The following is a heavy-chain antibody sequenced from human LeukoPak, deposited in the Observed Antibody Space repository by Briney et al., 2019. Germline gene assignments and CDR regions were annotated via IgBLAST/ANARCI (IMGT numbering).Heavy chain of an antibody. D-gene: IGHD3-10*01. J-gene: IGHJ5*02. CDR3: ARDQGSGMRWFDP. V-gene: IGHV4-31*01. CDR1: GGSITSAGYY. Sequence: KTSQTLSLTCTASGGSITSAGYYWHWIRQLPGKGLEWIGYIYYSGSTYYNPSLKSQVTISVDTSKNQFSLKLSSVTAADTAVYYCARDQGSGMRWFDPWGQGTLVTVSS. CDR2: IYYSGST.